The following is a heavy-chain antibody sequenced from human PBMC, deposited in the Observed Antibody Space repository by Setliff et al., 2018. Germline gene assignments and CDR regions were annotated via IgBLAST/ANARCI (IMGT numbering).Heavy chain of an antibody. J-gene: IGHJ3*02. D-gene: IGHD6-25*01. CDR2: MNPNSGNT. Sequence: ASVKVSCKASGYTFTSYDTNWVRQATGQGLEWMGWMNPNSGNTGYAQKFQGRVTITRNTSISTAYMELSSLRSEDTAVYYCARGGKATGYGGGGAFDIWGQGTMVTVSS. V-gene: IGHV1-8*03. CDR3: ARGGKATGYGGGGAFDI. CDR1: GYTFTSYD.